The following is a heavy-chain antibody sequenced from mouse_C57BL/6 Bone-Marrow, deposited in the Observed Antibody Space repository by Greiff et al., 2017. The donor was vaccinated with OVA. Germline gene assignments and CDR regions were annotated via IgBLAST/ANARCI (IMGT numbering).Heavy chain of an antibody. J-gene: IGHJ1*03. CDR1: GFNIKDDY. CDR2: IDPENGDT. V-gene: IGHV14-4*01. D-gene: IGHD2-5*01. CDR3: TTVPYYSNYIWYFGV. Sequence: VQLQQSGAELVRPGASVKLSCTASGFNIKDDYMHWVKQRPEQGLEWIGWIDPENGDTEYASKFQGKATITADTSSNTAYLQLSSLTSEDTAVYYCTTVPYYSNYIWYFGVWGTGATVTVAT.